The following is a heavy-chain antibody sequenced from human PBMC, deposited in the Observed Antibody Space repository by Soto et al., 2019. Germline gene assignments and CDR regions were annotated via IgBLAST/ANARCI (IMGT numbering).Heavy chain of an antibody. J-gene: IGHJ1*01. Sequence: EVQLVESGGGLVQPGGSLRLSCAASGFTFSSYWMHWVRQAPGKGLVWVSRINSDGSSTSYADSVKGRFTISRDNAKNTLYLQMNSLRAEDTAVYYCARAGLSVAGPSKGYFQHWGQGTLVTVSS. CDR1: GFTFSSYW. CDR2: INSDGSST. D-gene: IGHD6-19*01. CDR3: ARAGLSVAGPSKGYFQH. V-gene: IGHV3-74*01.